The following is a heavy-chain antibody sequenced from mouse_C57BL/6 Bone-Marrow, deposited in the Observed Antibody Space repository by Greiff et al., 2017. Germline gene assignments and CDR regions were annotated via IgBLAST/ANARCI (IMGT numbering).Heavy chain of an antibody. CDR2: IYPRDGST. J-gene: IGHJ1*03. CDR1: GYTFTSYD. V-gene: IGHV1-85*01. D-gene: IGHD1-1*01. CDR3: SRLEFDGSSGDWYFDV. Sequence: QVQLQQSGPELVKPGASVKLSCKASGYTFTSYDINWVKQRPGQGLAWIGWIYPRDGSTKYNEKFKGKATLTVDTSSSTAYMELHSLISDDSAVYFCSRLEFDGSSGDWYFDVWGTGTTVTDSS.